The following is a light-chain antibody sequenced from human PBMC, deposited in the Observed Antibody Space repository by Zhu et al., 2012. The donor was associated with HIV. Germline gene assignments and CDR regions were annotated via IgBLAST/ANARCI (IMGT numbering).Light chain of an antibody. CDR1: QSVTNDY. CDR2: GAS. CDR3: HQYLSSPET. J-gene: IGKJ1*01. Sequence: EIVLTQSPGTLSLSPGDRATLSCRASQSVTNDYLAWYQQKPGQAPRLLIYGASSRATGIPDRFSGSGSGTDFILTISRVESEDFAVYYCHQYLSSPETFGQGTKVEIK. V-gene: IGKV3-20*01.